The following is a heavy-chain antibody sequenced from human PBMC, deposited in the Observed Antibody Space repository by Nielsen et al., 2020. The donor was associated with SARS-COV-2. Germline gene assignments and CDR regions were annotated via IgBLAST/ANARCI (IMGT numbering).Heavy chain of an antibody. V-gene: IGHV4-59*01. CDR1: GGSISSYY. J-gene: IGHJ3*02. Sequence: SETLSLTCTVSGGSISSYYWSWIRQPPGKGLEWIGYIYYSGSTNYNPSLKSRVTISVDTSKNQFSLKLSSVTAADTAVYYCARVLRGSGSLGAFDIWGQGTMVTVSS. CDR2: IYYSGST. CDR3: ARVLRGSGSLGAFDI. D-gene: IGHD3-10*01.